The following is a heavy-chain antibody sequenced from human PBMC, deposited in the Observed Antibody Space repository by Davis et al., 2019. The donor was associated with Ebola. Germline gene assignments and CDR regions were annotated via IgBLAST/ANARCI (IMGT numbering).Heavy chain of an antibody. CDR2: INTSDGFT. D-gene: IGHD1-1*01. CDR3: GKGKLEEMDS. V-gene: IGHV1-46*01. J-gene: IGHJ4*02. Sequence: ASVKVSCKGFGYDFSKYDVHWVRQAPGHGLEWMGTINTSDGFTSYAQEFQGRVTMTRDTSTSTVYMDLRSLRSEDTAVYYCGKGKLEEMDSWGQGTLVTVSS. CDR1: GYDFSKYD.